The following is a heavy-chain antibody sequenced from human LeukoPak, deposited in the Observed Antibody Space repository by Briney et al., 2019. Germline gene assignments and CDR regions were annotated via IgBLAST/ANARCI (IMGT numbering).Heavy chain of an antibody. CDR3: AHKILTGEFDY. CDR2: IYWNDDK. V-gene: IGHV2-5*01. CDR1: GFSLSTSGVG. J-gene: IGHJ4*02. Sequence: SGPTLVKPTQTLTLTCTFSGFSLSTSGVGVGWVRQPPGKALEWLALIYWNDDKRYSPSLKSRLTITKDTSKNQVVLTMTNMDPVDTATYYCAHKILTGEFDYWGQGTLVTVSS. D-gene: IGHD3-9*01.